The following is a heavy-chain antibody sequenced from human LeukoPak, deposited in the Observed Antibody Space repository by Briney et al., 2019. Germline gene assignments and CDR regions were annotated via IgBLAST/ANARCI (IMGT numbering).Heavy chain of an antibody. CDR3: ATSYGSGSYGH. CDR1: GFTFSNYA. V-gene: IGHV3-30-3*01. Sequence: GGSLRLSCAASGFTFSNYAMHWVRQAPGKGLEWVALISYDGSNKYYADSVKGRFTISRDNSENIVYLQMNNLRAEDTAVYYCATSYGSGSYGHWGQGTLVTVSS. D-gene: IGHD3-10*01. J-gene: IGHJ4*02. CDR2: ISYDGSNK.